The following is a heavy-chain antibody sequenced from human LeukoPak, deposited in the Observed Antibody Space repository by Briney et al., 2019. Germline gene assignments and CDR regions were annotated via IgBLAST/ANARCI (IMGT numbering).Heavy chain of an antibody. Sequence: SETLSLTCTVSGGSISSYYWSWIRQPPGKGLEWIGCIYSSGSTNYNPSLKSRVTISVATSKNQFSLKLTSVTAADTAVYFCAREGPGRFGAPGPNVYSIDYWGREALVTVSS. J-gene: IGHJ4*02. CDR1: GGSISSYY. CDR2: IYSSGST. CDR3: AREGPGRFGAPGPNVYSIDY. D-gene: IGHD3-10*01. V-gene: IGHV4-59*01.